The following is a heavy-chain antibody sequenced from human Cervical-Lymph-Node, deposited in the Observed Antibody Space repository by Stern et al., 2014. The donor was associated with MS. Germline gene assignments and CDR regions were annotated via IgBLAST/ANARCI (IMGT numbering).Heavy chain of an antibody. Sequence: QVTLKESGPTLVKPTQTLTLTCTFSGFSFNTSEVSVGWIRQPPGKALEWLGIIFLDADKRYSPSLKRRLTITKDNSPNHVVLTMTNMDPVDTATYYCAHSDYSKWYFDYWGQGTLVTVSS. D-gene: IGHD4-11*01. CDR2: IFLDADK. CDR3: AHSDYSKWYFDY. CDR1: GFSFNTSEVS. J-gene: IGHJ4*02. V-gene: IGHV2-5*02.